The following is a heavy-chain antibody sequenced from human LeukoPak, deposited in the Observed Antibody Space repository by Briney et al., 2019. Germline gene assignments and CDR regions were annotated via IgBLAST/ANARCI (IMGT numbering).Heavy chain of an antibody. J-gene: IGHJ4*02. V-gene: IGHV4-38-2*02. CDR3: ARRRSIAAAGTGIDY. Sequence: SETLSLTCTVSGYSISSGYYWGWIRQPPGKGLEWIGSIYHSGSTYYNPSLKSRVTISVDTSKNQFSLKLSSVTAADTAVYYCARRRSIAAAGTGIDYWGQGTLVTVSS. CDR2: IYHSGST. CDR1: GYSISSGYY. D-gene: IGHD6-13*01.